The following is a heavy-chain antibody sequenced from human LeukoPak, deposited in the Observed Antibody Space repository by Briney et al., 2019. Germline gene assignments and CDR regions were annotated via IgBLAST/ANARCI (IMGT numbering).Heavy chain of an antibody. Sequence: ASVKVSCKASGYTFTSYYMHWVRQAPGQGLEWMGIINPSGGSTSYAQKFQGRVTMTRDMSTSTVYMELSSLRSEDTAVHYCAFGSGSYSIDYWGQGTLVTVSS. D-gene: IGHD1-26*01. CDR1: GYTFTSYY. J-gene: IGHJ4*02. CDR3: AFGSGSYSIDY. CDR2: INPSGGST. V-gene: IGHV1-46*01.